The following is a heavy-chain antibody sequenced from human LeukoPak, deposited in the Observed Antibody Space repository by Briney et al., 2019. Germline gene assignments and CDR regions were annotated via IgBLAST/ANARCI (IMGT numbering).Heavy chain of an antibody. J-gene: IGHJ4*02. CDR3: ARQGSAYYFDF. CDR2: VYYSGRT. V-gene: IGHV4-59*08. D-gene: IGHD2-15*01. CDR1: GFTFSSYW. Sequence: PGGSLRLSCAASGFTFSSYWMHWIRQPPGKELQWIASVYYSGRTNYSPSLKSRVTISVDTSEKQFSLQLNSVTAADTAVYYCARQGSAYYFDFWGQGLLVTVSS.